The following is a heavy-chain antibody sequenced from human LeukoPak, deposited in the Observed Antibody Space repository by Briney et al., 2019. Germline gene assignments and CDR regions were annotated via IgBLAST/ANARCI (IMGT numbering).Heavy chain of an antibody. V-gene: IGHV3-30*18. J-gene: IGHJ4*02. CDR3: AKDLNRIGYKGFFDY. Sequence: GGSLRLSCAASGFTFSSYGMHWVRQAPGKGLEWVAVISFDGSNKHYADSVKGRFTISRDNSKNTLYLQMNSLRAEDTAVYYCAKDLNRIGYKGFFDYWGQGTLVTVSS. CDR2: ISFDGSNK. CDR1: GFTFSSYG. D-gene: IGHD3-22*01.